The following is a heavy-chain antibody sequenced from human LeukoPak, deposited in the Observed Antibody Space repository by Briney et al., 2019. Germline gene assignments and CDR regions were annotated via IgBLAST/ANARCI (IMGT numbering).Heavy chain of an antibody. CDR1: GFTFSGSA. D-gene: IGHD5-12*01. Sequence: PGGSLRLSCAASGFTFSGSAMHWVRQAAGKGLEWVGQIRSKANNYATVYTASVKGRFTISRDDSKNTAYLQMNSLRAEDTAVYYCARELVPRYSGYVEYWGQGTLVTVSS. V-gene: IGHV3-73*01. CDR2: IRSKANNYAT. J-gene: IGHJ4*02. CDR3: ARELVPRYSGYVEY.